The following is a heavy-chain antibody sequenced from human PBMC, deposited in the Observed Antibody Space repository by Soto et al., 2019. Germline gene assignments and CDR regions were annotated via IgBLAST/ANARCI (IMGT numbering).Heavy chain of an antibody. CDR1: GYTFTGYY. Sequence: ASXKVSCKASGYTFTGYYMQCVRQSPGQGLEGRGWINPNSGGTNYAQKFQGWVTLTRDTSISTAYMEMSRLSSDDTAVYYWARRLGYVFDIWGKGTMVTVS. V-gene: IGHV1-2*04. J-gene: IGHJ3*02. CDR2: INPNSGGT. CDR3: ARRLGYVFDI. D-gene: IGHD4-17*01.